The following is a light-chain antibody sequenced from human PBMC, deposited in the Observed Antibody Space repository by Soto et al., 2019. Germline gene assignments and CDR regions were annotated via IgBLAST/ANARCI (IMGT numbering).Light chain of an antibody. V-gene: IGKV3-20*01. CDR1: ESVTSTY. Sequence: EIVLTQSPGALSLSPGERATLSCRTSESVTSTYLAWYQHKPGQPPRLLIYGASSRATGIPDRFSGSGSCADFSLPIRRLEPEDFAVYYCQLFVCSPRYTFGRGTKLEIK. J-gene: IGKJ2*01. CDR2: GAS. CDR3: QLFVCSPRYT.